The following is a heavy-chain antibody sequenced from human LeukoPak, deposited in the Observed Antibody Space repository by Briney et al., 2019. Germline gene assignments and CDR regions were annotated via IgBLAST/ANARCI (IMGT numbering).Heavy chain of an antibody. Sequence: GGSLRLSCAASGFTFSSYAMHWVRQAPGKGLEWVAVISYDGSNKYYADSVKGRFTISRDNSKNTLYLQMNSLRAEDTAVYYCARGPGYSGHGMDVWGKGTTVTVSS. CDR1: GFTFSSYA. CDR3: ARGPGYSGHGMDV. CDR2: ISYDGSNK. D-gene: IGHD2-15*01. V-gene: IGHV3-30*04. J-gene: IGHJ6*04.